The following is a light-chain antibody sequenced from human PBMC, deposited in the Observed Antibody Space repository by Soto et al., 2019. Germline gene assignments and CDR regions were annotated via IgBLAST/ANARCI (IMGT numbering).Light chain of an antibody. CDR1: QSISSY. J-gene: IGKJ1*01. V-gene: IGKV1-39*01. CDR3: QQSYSTLWT. CDR2: AAS. Sequence: DIQMTQSPSSLSASVGDRVTITCRASQSISSYLNWYQQKPGKAPKLLIYAASSLQSGVPSRFSGSGSETDVTLTINSLQPEDFATYYCQQSYSTLWTFGQGTKVEIK.